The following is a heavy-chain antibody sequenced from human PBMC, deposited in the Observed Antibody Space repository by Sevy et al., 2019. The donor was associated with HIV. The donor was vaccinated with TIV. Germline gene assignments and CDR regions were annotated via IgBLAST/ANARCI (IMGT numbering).Heavy chain of an antibody. CDR2: IYYSGSA. V-gene: IGHV4-39*01. CDR3: ARRDYYGYSDS. J-gene: IGHJ4*02. Sequence: SETLSVTCTVSGGSNSSSNYYWGWIRQPPGKGLEWIGTIYYSGSAYYNSSLKSRVTIFIDTSNNQFSLRLSSVTAADTAVYYCARRDYYGYSDSWGQGTLVTVSS. CDR1: GGSNSSSNYY. D-gene: IGHD3-3*01.